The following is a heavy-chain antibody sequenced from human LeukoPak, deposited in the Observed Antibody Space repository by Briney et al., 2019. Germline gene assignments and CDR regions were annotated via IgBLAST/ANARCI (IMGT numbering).Heavy chain of an antibody. J-gene: IGHJ4*02. V-gene: IGHV3-21*01. CDR1: GFTLSSYN. CDR2: ISSSSSYI. Sequence: GGSVRLSRASCGFTLSSYNMNWVRQARGRGREGVSSISSSSSYIYYADSVKGRFTISRDNAKNSLYLQMNSLRAEDTAVYYCAREMKALAAAAADYWGQGTLVTVSS. D-gene: IGHD6-13*01. CDR3: AREMKALAAAAADY.